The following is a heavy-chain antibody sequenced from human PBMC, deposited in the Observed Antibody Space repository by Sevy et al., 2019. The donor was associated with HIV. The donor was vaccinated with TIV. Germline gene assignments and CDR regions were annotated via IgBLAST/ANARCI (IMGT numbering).Heavy chain of an antibody. J-gene: IGHJ3*02. CDR1: GFTLDDYA. CDR3: AKDMAYDVSHAFDI. D-gene: IGHD3-3*01. Sequence: GGSLRLSCAASGFTLDDYAMHWVRQAPGKGLEWVSGISWNSGSIGYAHSVKGRFTISRDNAKNSLYLQMNSLRAEDTALYYCAKDMAYDVSHAFDIWGQGTMVTVSS. V-gene: IGHV3-9*01. CDR2: ISWNSGSI.